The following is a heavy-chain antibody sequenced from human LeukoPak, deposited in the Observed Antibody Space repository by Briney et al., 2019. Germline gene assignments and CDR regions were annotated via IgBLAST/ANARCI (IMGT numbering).Heavy chain of an antibody. D-gene: IGHD2-15*01. CDR2: IIPIFGTG. V-gene: IGHV1-69*05. Sequence: GASVKVSCKTSGGTFSSYAISWVRQAPGQGLEWMGRIIPIFGTGNYAQKLQGRVTITTDESTSTAYMELSSLRSEDTAVYYCARGRKGYCSGGSCYTSRWFDPWGQGTLVTVSS. J-gene: IGHJ5*02. CDR1: GGTFSSYA. CDR3: ARGRKGYCSGGSCYTSRWFDP.